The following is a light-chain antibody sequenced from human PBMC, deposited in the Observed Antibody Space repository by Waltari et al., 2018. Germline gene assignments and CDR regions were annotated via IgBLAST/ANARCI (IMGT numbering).Light chain of an antibody. CDR2: DVR. J-gene: IGLJ3*02. CDR3: CSYAGSYTWV. CDR1: SSDVGGYSS. V-gene: IGLV2-11*01. Sequence: QSALTQPRSVSGSPGQSVTLSCTGTSSDVGGYSSVSWYQQHPGKAPKLMLYDVRRRPSGVPDRFSCSKSGNTASLTISGLQAEDEADYDCCSYAGSYTWVFGGGTKLTVL.